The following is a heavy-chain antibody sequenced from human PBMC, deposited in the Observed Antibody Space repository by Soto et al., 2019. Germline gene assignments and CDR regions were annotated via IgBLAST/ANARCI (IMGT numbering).Heavy chain of an antibody. J-gene: IGHJ4*02. CDR2: ISTYYGNT. Sequence: VQLVQSGAEVKKPGASLKVSCKASGYTFTSYAISWVRQAPGQGLEWMGWISTYYGNTNYAQILQGRVTMTTDTSTNTAYMELRSLRSDDTAVYYCARHSVAEYYFDYWGQGTLVTVSS. D-gene: IGHD6-6*01. CDR3: ARHSVAEYYFDY. V-gene: IGHV1-18*01. CDR1: GYTFTSYA.